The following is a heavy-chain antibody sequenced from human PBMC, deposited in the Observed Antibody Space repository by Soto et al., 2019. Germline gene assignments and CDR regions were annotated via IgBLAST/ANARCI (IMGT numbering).Heavy chain of an antibody. CDR3: TRPFGTTTFYFAMDV. V-gene: IGHV4-39*01. CDR2: IHYSGNT. CDR1: GGSISSSSYY. J-gene: IGHJ6*02. Sequence: SSETLSLTCTVSGGSISSSSYYWGWIRQPPGKGLEWIGSIHYSGNTYYNPSFKSRVATSLDTSKNQFSLKLSSMTAADTAVYYCTRPFGTTTFYFAMDVWGQGTTVT. D-gene: IGHD3-9*01.